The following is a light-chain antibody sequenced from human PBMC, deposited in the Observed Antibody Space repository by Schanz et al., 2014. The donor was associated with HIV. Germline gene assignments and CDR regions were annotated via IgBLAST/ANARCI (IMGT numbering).Light chain of an antibody. CDR2: DVT. J-gene: IGLJ2*01. Sequence: QSALTQPDSVSGSPGQSITISCTGTRRDVGGYAYVSWYQQHPGKAPKLLIYDVTDRASGVSHRFSGSKSGNTASLTISGLQPEDEADYYCSSYAGDSKLIFGGGTKLTV. CDR3: SSYAGDSKLI. CDR1: RRDVGGYAY. V-gene: IGLV2-14*03.